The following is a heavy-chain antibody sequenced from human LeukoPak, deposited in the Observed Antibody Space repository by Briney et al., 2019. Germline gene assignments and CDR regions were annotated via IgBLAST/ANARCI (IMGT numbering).Heavy chain of an antibody. CDR2: IKEDGSEK. Sequence: GGSLRLSCAASGFTFNNYWMSWVRQAPGKGLEWVANIKEDGSEKYYVDSVKGRFTISRDNAQKSLYLQMNSLRDEDTAVYYCAREVGGYSYGSDYYYYYYMDVWGKGTTVTISS. J-gene: IGHJ6*03. CDR1: GFTFNNYW. CDR3: AREVGGYSYGSDYYYYYYMDV. V-gene: IGHV3-7*01. D-gene: IGHD5-18*01.